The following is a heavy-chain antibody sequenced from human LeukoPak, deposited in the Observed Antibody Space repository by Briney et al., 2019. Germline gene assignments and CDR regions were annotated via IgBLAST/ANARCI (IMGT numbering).Heavy chain of an antibody. J-gene: IGHJ6*02. CDR1: GGSMSHYY. D-gene: IGHD3-16*01. CDR2: ISYSGDA. Sequence: SETLSLTCSVFGGSMSHYYWNWVRQSPGKGLEWIGYISYSGDAKYSPSLQSRVTISADTSKNQFSLKLGSVTAADTAMYYCVRVDGWGKPYYYGMDVWGPGTIVYVS. CDR3: VRVDGWGKPYYYGMDV. V-gene: IGHV4-59*01.